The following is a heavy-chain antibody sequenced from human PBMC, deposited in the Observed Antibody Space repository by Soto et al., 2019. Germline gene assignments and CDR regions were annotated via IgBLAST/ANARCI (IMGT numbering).Heavy chain of an antibody. CDR3: ARDGWGSNWYFDL. D-gene: IGHD3-16*01. CDR1: GVTFKDYG. Sequence: GGSLRLSCGAPGVTFKDYGMHWVRQAPGKGLEWVAVISYDGKQTYYADSVKGRFTISKDKSKRTLFLQMNSLRVDDTAVYYCARDGWGSNWYFDLWGRGALVTVSS. CDR2: ISYDGKQT. J-gene: IGHJ2*01. V-gene: IGHV3-30*03.